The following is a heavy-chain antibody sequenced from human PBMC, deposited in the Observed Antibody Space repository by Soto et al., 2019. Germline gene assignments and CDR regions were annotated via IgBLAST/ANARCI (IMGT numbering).Heavy chain of an antibody. Sequence: PGGSLRLSCAASGFTVSSNYMSWVRQAPGKGLEWGSVIYSGGSTYYADSVKGRFTISRHNSKNTLYLQMNSLRAEDTAVYYCARCIYDYVWGSYHGAFDIWGQGTMVTVSS. CDR3: ARCIYDYVWGSYHGAFDI. J-gene: IGHJ3*02. CDR1: GFTVSSNY. V-gene: IGHV3-53*04. D-gene: IGHD3-16*02. CDR2: IYSGGST.